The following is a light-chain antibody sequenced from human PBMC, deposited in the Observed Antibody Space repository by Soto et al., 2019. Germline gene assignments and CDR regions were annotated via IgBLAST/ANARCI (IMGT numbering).Light chain of an antibody. V-gene: IGLV2-14*03. CDR1: SSDVGAYDY. J-gene: IGLJ1*01. CDR3: SSYTSSTTLV. Sequence: QSALTQPASVSGSPGQSITISCTGTSSDVGAYDYVSWYQQYPGKAPKLKIYDVSYRPSGVSNRFSGYKSGNTASLTVSGHQAGDEADYYCSSYTSSTTLVFGAGTKVTVL. CDR2: DVS.